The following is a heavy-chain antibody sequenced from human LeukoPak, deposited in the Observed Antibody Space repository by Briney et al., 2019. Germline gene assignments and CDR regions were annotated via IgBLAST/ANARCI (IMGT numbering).Heavy chain of an antibody. J-gene: IGHJ4*02. Sequence: GGSLRLSCAASGFTFSSYAMSWVRQAPGKGLEWVSVISGSGGSTYYADSVKGRFTISRDNSKNTLYLQMNSLRAEDTAVYYCAKSLALLWFGEYTYYFDYWGQGTLVTVSS. D-gene: IGHD3-10*01. CDR1: GFTFSSYA. V-gene: IGHV3-23*01. CDR3: AKSLALLWFGEYTYYFDY. CDR2: ISGSGGST.